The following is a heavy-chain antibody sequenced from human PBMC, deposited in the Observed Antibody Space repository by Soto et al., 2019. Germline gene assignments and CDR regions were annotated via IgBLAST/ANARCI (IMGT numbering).Heavy chain of an antibody. J-gene: IGHJ3*02. CDR3: ARDYGYYYDSSGSLGAFDI. V-gene: IGHV1-69*13. D-gene: IGHD3-22*01. Sequence: PVKACCKASGGAISSCAISWVRQAPGQGLEWMGGIIPIFGTANYAQKFQGRVTISADESTSTAYMELSSLRSEDTAVYYCARDYGYYYDSSGSLGAFDIWGQGTMVTVSS. CDR2: IIPIFGTA. CDR1: GGAISSCA.